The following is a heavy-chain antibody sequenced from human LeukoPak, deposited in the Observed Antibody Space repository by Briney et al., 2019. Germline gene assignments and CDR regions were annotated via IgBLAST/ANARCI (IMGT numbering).Heavy chain of an antibody. CDR3: AKDRQAGYSGYDCDY. J-gene: IGHJ4*02. V-gene: IGHV3-53*01. CDR1: GFTVSSNY. CDR2: IYSGGST. D-gene: IGHD5-12*01. Sequence: GGSLRLSCAASGFTVSSNYMSWVRQAPGKGLEWVSVIYSGGSTYYADSVKGRFTISRDHSKNTLYLQMNSLRAEDTAVYYCAKDRQAGYSGYDCDYWGQGTLVTVSS.